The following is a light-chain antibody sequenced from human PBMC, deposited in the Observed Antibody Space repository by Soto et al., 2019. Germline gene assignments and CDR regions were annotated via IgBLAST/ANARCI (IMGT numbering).Light chain of an antibody. CDR1: QSINNW. CDR2: DAS. Sequence: DIQMTQSPSTLSASVGDRVTITCRASQSINNWLAWYQQKPGRAPELLIFDASSLKSGVPSRFSGSGSGTEFTLTISSLRPADFATYYCHQYNSDWTFGQGTKVDIK. CDR3: HQYNSDWT. V-gene: IGKV1-5*01. J-gene: IGKJ1*01.